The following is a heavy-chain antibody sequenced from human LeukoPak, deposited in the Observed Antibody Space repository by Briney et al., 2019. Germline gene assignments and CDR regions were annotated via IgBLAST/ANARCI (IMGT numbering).Heavy chain of an antibody. CDR1: GGSISSYY. CDR2: IYTSGST. CDR3: ARHVGFITMVRGVINNNWFEP. D-gene: IGHD3-10*01. V-gene: IGHV4-4*07. Sequence: SETLSLTCTVSGGSISSYYWSWIRQPAGKGLEWIGRIYTSGSTNHNPSLKSRVTISVDTSKKQFSLKLSSVTAADTAVYYCARHVGFITMVRGVINNNWFEPWGQGTLVTVSS. J-gene: IGHJ5*02.